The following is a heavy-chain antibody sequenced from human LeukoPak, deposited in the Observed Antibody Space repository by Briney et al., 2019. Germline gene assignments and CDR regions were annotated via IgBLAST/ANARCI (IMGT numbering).Heavy chain of an antibody. CDR1: GGSISSYY. CDR2: IYYSGST. CDR3: AREKRYCSSTSCYHYSYYGMDV. V-gene: IGHV4-59*01. D-gene: IGHD2-2*01. Sequence: SETLSLTCTVSGGSISSYYWSWIRQPPGKGLEWIGYIYYSGSTNYNPSLKSRVTISVDTSKNQFSLKLSSVTAADTAVYYCAREKRYCSSTSCYHYSYYGMDVWGQGTTVTVSS. J-gene: IGHJ6*02.